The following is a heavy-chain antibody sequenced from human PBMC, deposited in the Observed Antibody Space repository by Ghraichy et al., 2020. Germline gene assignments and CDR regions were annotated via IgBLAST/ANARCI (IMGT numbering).Heavy chain of an antibody. CDR2: IFHTGRT. Sequence: SETLSLTCAVDGGSFTYHYWTWIRLPPGKGLEWIGEIFHTGRTNYNPSLKSRVTVSADMSKKHFSLTLKSVTAVDMAVYYCASRSSSAEGAFDIWGQGTVVSVSS. CDR1: GGSFTYHY. J-gene: IGHJ3*02. CDR3: ASRSSSAEGAFDI. D-gene: IGHD6-13*01. V-gene: IGHV4-34*12.